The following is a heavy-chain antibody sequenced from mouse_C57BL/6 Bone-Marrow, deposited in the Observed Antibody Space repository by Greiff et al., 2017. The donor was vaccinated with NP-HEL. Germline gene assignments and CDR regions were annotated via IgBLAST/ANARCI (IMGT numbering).Heavy chain of an antibody. CDR2: ISNLAYSI. CDR3: ARLYDGYGFAY. J-gene: IGHJ3*01. CDR1: GFTFSDYG. D-gene: IGHD2-3*01. Sequence: EVQGVESGGGLVQPGGSLKLSCAASGFTFSDYGMAWVRQAPRKGPEWVAFISNLAYSIYYADTVTGRFTISRENAKNTLYLEMSSLRSEDTAMYYCARLYDGYGFAYWGQGTLVTVSA. V-gene: IGHV5-15*01.